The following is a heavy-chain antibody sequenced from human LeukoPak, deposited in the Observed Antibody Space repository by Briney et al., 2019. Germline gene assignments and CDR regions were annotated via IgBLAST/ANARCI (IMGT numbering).Heavy chain of an antibody. CDR3: ARTLYSGYPSDY. J-gene: IGHJ4*02. D-gene: IGHD5-12*01. V-gene: IGHV5-51*01. CDR2: IYPDDSDT. Sequence: GESLKISCKGSGYRFTNYWIGWVCQIPGKGLEWMGIIYPDDSDTRYSPSFQGQVTISVDKSISTAYLQWRSLKASDTAMYYCARTLYSGYPSDYWGQGTLVTVSS. CDR1: GYRFTNYW.